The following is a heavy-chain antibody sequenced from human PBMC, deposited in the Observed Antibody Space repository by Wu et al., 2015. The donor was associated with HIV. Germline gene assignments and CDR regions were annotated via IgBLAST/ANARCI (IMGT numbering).Heavy chain of an antibody. CDR1: GYTFSSYD. D-gene: IGHD2/OR15-2a*01. Sequence: QVQLVQSGTEVKKPGASVKVSCKASGYTFSSYDINWVRQATGQGLEWMGWMNPRSGNTGYAQKFQGRVTMTRDTSITTAEMEVSSLRSEDTAVYYCAARLRGRFFFWGLGTLVTVVL. CDR3: AARLRGRFFF. V-gene: IGHV1-8*01. CDR2: MNPRSGNT. J-gene: IGHJ4*03.